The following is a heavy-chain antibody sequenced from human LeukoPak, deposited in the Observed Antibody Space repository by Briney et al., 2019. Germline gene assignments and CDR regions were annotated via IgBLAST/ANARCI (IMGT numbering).Heavy chain of an antibody. CDR3: ACFHALDY. Sequence: PGGSLRLSCAASGFTFSNAWMSWVRQAPGKGLEWVGRIKSKTDGGTTDYSAPVKGRFTISRDDSKDTVYLQMNSLKTEDTAVYYCACFHALDYWGQGTLVTVSS. D-gene: IGHD2/OR15-2a*01. V-gene: IGHV3-15*01. CDR1: GFTFSNAW. CDR2: IKSKTDGGTT. J-gene: IGHJ4*02.